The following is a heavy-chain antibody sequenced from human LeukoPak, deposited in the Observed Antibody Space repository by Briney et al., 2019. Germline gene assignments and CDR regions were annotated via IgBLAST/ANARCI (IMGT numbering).Heavy chain of an antibody. D-gene: IGHD1-26*01. CDR2: INPNSGGT. CDR3: ARPYFQWDLRY. Sequence: ASVKVSCKASGYTFTSYGISWVRQAPGQGLEWMGWINPNSGGTNYAQKFQGRVTMTRDTSISTAYMELSRLRSDDTAVYYCARPYFQWDLRYWGPGTLVTVSS. V-gene: IGHV1-2*02. J-gene: IGHJ4*02. CDR1: GYTFTSYG.